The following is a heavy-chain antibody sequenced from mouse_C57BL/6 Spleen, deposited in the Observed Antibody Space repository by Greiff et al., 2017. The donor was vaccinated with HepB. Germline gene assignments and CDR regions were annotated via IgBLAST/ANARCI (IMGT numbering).Heavy chain of an antibody. J-gene: IGHJ3*01. Sequence: QVQLQQSGPELVKPGASVKISCKASGYAFSSSWMNWVKQRPGKGLEWIGRIYPGDGDTNYNGKFKGKATLTADKSSSTAYMQLSSLTSEDSAVYFCAREKGIYYDYDAAWFAYWGQGTLVTVSA. V-gene: IGHV1-82*01. CDR3: AREKGIYYDYDAAWFAY. CDR2: IYPGDGDT. D-gene: IGHD2-4*01. CDR1: GYAFSSSW.